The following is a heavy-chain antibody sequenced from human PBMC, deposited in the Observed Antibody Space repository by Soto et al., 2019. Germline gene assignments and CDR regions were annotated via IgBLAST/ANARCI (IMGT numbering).Heavy chain of an antibody. Sequence: QVQLVQSGAEVKKPGASVKVSCKASGYTFTSYAMHWVRQAPGPRLEWMGWINAGNGNTKYSQKFQGRVTITRDTAASTAYMELSSLSSVDTAVYYCASAAVAGRLLYYWGQGTLVTVSS. D-gene: IGHD6-19*01. J-gene: IGHJ4*02. CDR3: ASAAVAGRLLYY. CDR1: GYTFTSYA. CDR2: INAGNGNT. V-gene: IGHV1-3*01.